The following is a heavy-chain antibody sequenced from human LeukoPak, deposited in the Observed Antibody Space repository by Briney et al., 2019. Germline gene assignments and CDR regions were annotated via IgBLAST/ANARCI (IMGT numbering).Heavy chain of an antibody. J-gene: IGHJ4*01. CDR1: GGSISSYY. V-gene: IGHV4-59*01. Sequence: PSETLSLTCTVSGGSISSYYWSWIRQPPGKGLEWIGYIYYSGSTNYNPSLKSRVTISVDTSKNQFSLKLSSVTAADTAVYYCARDGDGDYFDYWGHGTLVTVSS. D-gene: IGHD4-17*01. CDR3: ARDGDGDYFDY. CDR2: IYYSGST.